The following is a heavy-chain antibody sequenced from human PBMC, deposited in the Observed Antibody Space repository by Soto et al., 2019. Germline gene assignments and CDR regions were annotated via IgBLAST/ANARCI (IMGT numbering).Heavy chain of an antibody. Sequence: SETLSLTCTVSGGSISNYYWSWIRQPPGKGLEWIGYIHYSGNTKYNPSLKSRVTISSDTSKDQFSLKLTAMTAADTAVYYCAGGHYDFWSGYFATIDYWGQGTLVTVSS. D-gene: IGHD3-3*01. CDR2: IHYSGNT. J-gene: IGHJ4*02. CDR1: GGSISNYY. CDR3: AGGHYDFWSGYFATIDY. V-gene: IGHV4-59*08.